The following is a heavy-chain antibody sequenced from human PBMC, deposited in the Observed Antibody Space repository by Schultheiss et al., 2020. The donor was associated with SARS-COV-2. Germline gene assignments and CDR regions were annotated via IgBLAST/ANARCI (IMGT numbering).Heavy chain of an antibody. D-gene: IGHD2-2*01. CDR3: ARGRIVVPAAMRRSGNIDY. CDR2: FYHSGST. Sequence: SETLSLTCTVSGGSISSYYWSWIRQPPGKGLEWIGYFYHSGSTNYNPSLRSRVTISVDTSKNQFSLKLSSVTAADTAVYYCARGRIVVPAAMRRSGNIDYWGQGTLVTVSS. J-gene: IGHJ4*02. CDR1: GGSISSYY. V-gene: IGHV4-59*12.